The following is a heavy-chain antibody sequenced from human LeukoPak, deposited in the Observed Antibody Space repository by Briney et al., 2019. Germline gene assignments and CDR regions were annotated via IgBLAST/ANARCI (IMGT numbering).Heavy chain of an antibody. Sequence: GGSLRLSCAASGFTFSTYDISWVRQAPGKGLEWVSVISGNGGSTHYADSVKGRFTISRDNSKNTLYLQMNSLRAEDTAVYYCAKDGVMAGHYLDYWGQGTLVTVSS. CDR2: ISGNGGST. J-gene: IGHJ4*02. CDR1: GFTFSTYD. D-gene: IGHD5-24*01. CDR3: AKDGVMAGHYLDY. V-gene: IGHV3-23*01.